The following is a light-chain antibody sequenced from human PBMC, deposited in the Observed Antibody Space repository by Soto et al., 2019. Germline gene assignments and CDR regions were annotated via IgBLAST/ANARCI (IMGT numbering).Light chain of an antibody. CDR3: QQYGSALQT. J-gene: IGKJ1*01. CDR2: GAS. Sequence: EIVLTQSPGTLSLSPGERATLSCRASQSVRSNFLAWYQQRPGQAPRLLIYGASSRATDIPDRFSGSGSGTDFTIIISRLETEDCAVYYCQQYGSALQTFGQGTKVEIK. V-gene: IGKV3-20*01. CDR1: QSVRSNF.